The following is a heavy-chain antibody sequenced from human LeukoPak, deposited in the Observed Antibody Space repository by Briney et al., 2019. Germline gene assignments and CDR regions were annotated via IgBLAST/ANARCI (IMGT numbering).Heavy chain of an antibody. CDR3: ARASSGWDP. J-gene: IGHJ5*02. Sequence: SETLSLTCAVYGGSFSGYCWSWIRQPPGKGLEWIGEINHSGSTNHNPSLKSRVTISVDTSKNQFSLKLSSVTAADTAVYYCARASSGWDPWGQGTLVTVSS. D-gene: IGHD6-19*01. CDR1: GGSFSGYC. V-gene: IGHV4-34*01. CDR2: INHSGST.